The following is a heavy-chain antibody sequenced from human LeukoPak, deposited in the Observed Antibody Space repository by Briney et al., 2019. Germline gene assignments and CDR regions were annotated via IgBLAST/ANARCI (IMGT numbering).Heavy chain of an antibody. J-gene: IGHJ4*02. CDR1: GFSFSSYW. CDR2: ISSDGSSI. V-gene: IGHV3-74*01. CDR3: ARDSTSSAYKSSPGY. Sequence: PGGSLRLSCAASGFSFSSYWMHWVRQAPGEGLVWVSRISSDGSSISYADSVKGRFTISRDIAKNTVYLQMNSLRAEDTAVYYCARDSTSSAYKSSPGYWGQGTLVTVSS. D-gene: IGHD3-22*01.